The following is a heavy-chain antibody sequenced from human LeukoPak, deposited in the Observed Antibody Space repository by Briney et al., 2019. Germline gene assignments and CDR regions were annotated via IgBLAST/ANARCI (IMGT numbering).Heavy chain of an antibody. CDR1: GGSISSYY. Sequence: SETLSLTCTVSGGSISSYYWSWIRQPPGKGLEWIGYIFYSGSTNYNPSLKSRVTISVDTSKNQFSLKLSSVTAADTAVYYCARSPRSSSTFLSYYYYYGMDVWGQGTTVTVSS. CDR3: ARSPRSSSTFLSYYYYYGMDV. CDR2: IFYSGST. J-gene: IGHJ6*02. V-gene: IGHV4-59*01. D-gene: IGHD6-13*01.